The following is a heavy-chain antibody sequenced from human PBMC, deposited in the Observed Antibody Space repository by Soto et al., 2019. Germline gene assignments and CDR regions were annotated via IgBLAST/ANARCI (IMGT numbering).Heavy chain of an antibody. CDR1: GGTFSSYT. CDR3: ARGVAVAGTSFDY. J-gene: IGHJ4*02. V-gene: IGHV1-69*02. Sequence: GASVKVSCKASGGTFSSYTISWVLQAPGQGLEWMGRIIPILGIANYAQKFQGRVTITADKSTSTAYMELSSLRSEDTAVYYCARGVAVAGTSFDYWGQGTLVTVSS. D-gene: IGHD6-19*01. CDR2: IIPILGIA.